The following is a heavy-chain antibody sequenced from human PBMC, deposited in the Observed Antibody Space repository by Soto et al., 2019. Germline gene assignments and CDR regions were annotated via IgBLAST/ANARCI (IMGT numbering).Heavy chain of an antibody. Sequence: QLQLHESGPGLVKPSETLSLTCTVFGGSITIDHYYWAWIRQPPGKGLECIATIYHGGSTFYNPSHHRRSTITRAKSANQFFLMLTSATAAATAVYFCAPSLRDSRTGGNAFHVWGQWTMATVAS. CDR1: GGSITIDHYY. J-gene: IGHJ3*01. CDR3: APSLRDSRTGGNAFHV. D-gene: IGHD6-13*01. V-gene: IGHV4-39*01. CDR2: IYHGGST.